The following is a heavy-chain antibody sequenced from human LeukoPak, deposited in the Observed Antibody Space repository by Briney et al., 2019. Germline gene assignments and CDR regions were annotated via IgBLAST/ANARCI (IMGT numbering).Heavy chain of an antibody. CDR2: ISGSGGST. Sequence: GGSLRLSCAASGFTFSSYAMSWVRQAPGKGLEWASAISGSGGSTYYADSVKGRFTISRDNSKNTLYLQMNSLRAEDTAVYYCAKGHGDYERLTPQVGGAADYWGQGTLVTVSS. J-gene: IGHJ4*02. V-gene: IGHV3-23*01. CDR3: AKGHGDYERLTPQVGGAADY. CDR1: GFTFSSYA. D-gene: IGHD4-17*01.